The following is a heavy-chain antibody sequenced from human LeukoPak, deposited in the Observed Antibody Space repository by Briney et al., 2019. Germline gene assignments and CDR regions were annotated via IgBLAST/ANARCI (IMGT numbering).Heavy chain of an antibody. V-gene: IGHV1-18*01. Sequence: ASVKVSCKASGYTFASYGISWVRQAPGQGLEWMGWISAYNGNTNYAQKLQGRVTMTTDTSTSTAYMELRSLRSDDTAVYYCARDSCRGGSCYFDYWGQGTLVTVSS. CDR1: GYTFASYG. D-gene: IGHD2-15*01. CDR2: ISAYNGNT. J-gene: IGHJ4*02. CDR3: ARDSCRGGSCYFDY.